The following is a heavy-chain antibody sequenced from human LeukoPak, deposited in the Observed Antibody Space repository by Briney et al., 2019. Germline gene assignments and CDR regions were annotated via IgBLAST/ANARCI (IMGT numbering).Heavy chain of an antibody. J-gene: IGHJ4*02. Sequence: GGSLRLSCTASGFTFGDYAMSWVRQAPGKGLEWVGFIRSKAYVGTGDYAASVKGRFTISRDDSKSISYLQMNSLKSEDTAVYYCTRARVPGVVIPVDYWGQGALVTVSS. CDR1: GFTFGDYA. D-gene: IGHD3-3*01. CDR3: TRARVPGVVIPVDY. CDR2: IRSKAYVGTG. V-gene: IGHV3-49*04.